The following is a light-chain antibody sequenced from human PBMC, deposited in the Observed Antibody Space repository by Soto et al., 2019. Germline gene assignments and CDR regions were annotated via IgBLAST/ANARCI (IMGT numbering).Light chain of an antibody. CDR1: SSDVGGYNH. J-gene: IGLJ2*01. V-gene: IGLV2-14*01. CDR3: SSYTSTSTLV. CDR2: EVS. Sequence: QSALTQPASVSGSPGQSITISCTGTSSDVGGYNHVSWYQQRPGKAPKLMIYEVSDRPSGVSNRFSGSKSGNTASLTISGLQAEGEADYFSSSYTSTSTLVFGGGTKLTVL.